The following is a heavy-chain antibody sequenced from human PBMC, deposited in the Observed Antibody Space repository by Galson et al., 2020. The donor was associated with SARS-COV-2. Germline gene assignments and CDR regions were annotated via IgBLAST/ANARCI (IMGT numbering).Heavy chain of an antibody. J-gene: IGHJ5*02. V-gene: IGHV1-24*01. D-gene: IGHD2-2*01. Sequence: GESLKISCKVSGYTLTELSMHWVRQAPGKGLEWMGGFDPEDGETIYAQKFQGRVTMTEDTSTDTAYMELSSLRSEDTAVYYCATGPPVPAAIMVPYNWFDPWGQGTLVTVSS. CDR3: ATGPPVPAAIMVPYNWFDP. CDR2: FDPEDGET. CDR1: GYTLTELS.